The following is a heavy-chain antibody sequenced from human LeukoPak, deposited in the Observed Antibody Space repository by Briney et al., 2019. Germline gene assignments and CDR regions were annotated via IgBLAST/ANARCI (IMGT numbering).Heavy chain of an antibody. CDR3: ARGGYCSSTSCYEVWFDP. CDR1: GGSFSGYY. J-gene: IGHJ5*02. CDR2: INHSGST. Sequence: SETLSLTCAVYGGSFSGYYWSWIRQPPGKGLEWIGEINHSGSTNYNPSLKSRVTISVDTSKNQFSLKLSSVTAADTAVYYCARGGYCSSTSCYEVWFDPWGQGTLDTVSS. D-gene: IGHD2-2*01. V-gene: IGHV4-34*01.